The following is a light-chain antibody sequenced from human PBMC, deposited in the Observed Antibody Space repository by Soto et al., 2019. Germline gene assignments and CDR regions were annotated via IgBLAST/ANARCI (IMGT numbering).Light chain of an antibody. V-gene: IGLV2-8*01. CDR1: SSDVGGYNY. CDR2: EVS. J-gene: IGLJ2*01. CDR3: TSYADSNNLV. Sequence: QSALTQPPSASGSPGQSVTISCTGTSSDVGGYNYVSWYQQHPGKAPKLMIYEVSKRPSGVPDRFSGSKSGNTASLTVSGLQAEDEADYYCTSYADSNNLVFGGGTKLIVL.